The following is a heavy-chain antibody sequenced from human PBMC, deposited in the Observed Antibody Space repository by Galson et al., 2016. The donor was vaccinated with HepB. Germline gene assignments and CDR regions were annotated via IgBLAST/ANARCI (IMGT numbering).Heavy chain of an antibody. V-gene: IGHV3-30-3*01. J-gene: IGHJ4*02. Sequence: SLRLSCAASGFPFSVYSMHWVRQAPGKGLEWLAVISYDGGNKYYADSVKGRFTISKDNSKNMLYLHMNSLRTEDTALYFCARRVDRRRDFEYWGQGTLVTVSS. CDR2: ISYDGGNK. CDR3: ARRVDRRRDFEY. CDR1: GFPFSVYS.